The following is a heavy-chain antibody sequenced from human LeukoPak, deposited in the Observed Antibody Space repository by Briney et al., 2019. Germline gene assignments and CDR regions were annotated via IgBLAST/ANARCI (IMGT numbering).Heavy chain of an antibody. CDR3: AKDHEDYGSGSYYQFDY. CDR1: GFTFSSCA. Sequence: GGSLRLSCAASGFTFSSCAMSWVRQAPGKGLEWVSAISGGGGSAYYADSVKGRFTISRDNSKNTLYLQMNSLRAEDTAVYYCAKDHEDYGSGSYYQFDYWGQGTLVTVSS. CDR2: ISGGGGSA. D-gene: IGHD3-10*01. V-gene: IGHV3-23*01. J-gene: IGHJ4*02.